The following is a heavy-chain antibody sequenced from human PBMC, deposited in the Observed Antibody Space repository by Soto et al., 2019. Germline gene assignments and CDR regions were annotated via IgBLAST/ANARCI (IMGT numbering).Heavy chain of an antibody. D-gene: IGHD2-2*01. CDR1: GFTFSSYA. Sequence: GGSLRLSCAASGFTFSSYAMSWVRQAPGKGLEWVSAISGSGGSTYYADSVKGRFTISRDNSKNTLYLQMNSLRAEETAVYYGATGPDCSSTSCYVAYWGQGTLVTVSS. V-gene: IGHV3-23*01. CDR2: ISGSGGST. J-gene: IGHJ4*02. CDR3: ATGPDCSSTSCYVAY.